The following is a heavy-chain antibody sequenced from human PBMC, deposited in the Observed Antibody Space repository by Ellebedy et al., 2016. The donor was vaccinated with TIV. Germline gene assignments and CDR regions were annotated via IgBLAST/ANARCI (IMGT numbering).Heavy chain of an antibody. V-gene: IGHV1-3*01. CDR1: GYTFTSYA. D-gene: IGHD6-19*01. J-gene: IGHJ5*02. Sequence: AASVKVSCKASGYTFTSYAMHWVRQAPGQRLEWMGWINAGNGNTKYSQKFQGRVTITRDTSASTAYMELSSLRSEDTAVYYCARDGRVPGNWFDPWGQGTLVTVSS. CDR3: ARDGRVPGNWFDP. CDR2: INAGNGNT.